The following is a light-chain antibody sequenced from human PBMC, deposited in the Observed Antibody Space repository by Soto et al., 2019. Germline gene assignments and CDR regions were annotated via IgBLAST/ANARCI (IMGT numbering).Light chain of an antibody. CDR2: WAS. V-gene: IGKV4-1*01. J-gene: IGKJ2*01. CDR3: QQYYTVPYT. Sequence: DIVMTQSPDSLAVSLGERATINCKSSQSVLYSSNNKNYLAWYQQKPGQPPKLLIYWASTRGSGVTDRFSGSGSGTDFTLTISSLQAEDVAVYYCQQYYTVPYTFGQGTKLEIK. CDR1: QSVLYSSNNKNY.